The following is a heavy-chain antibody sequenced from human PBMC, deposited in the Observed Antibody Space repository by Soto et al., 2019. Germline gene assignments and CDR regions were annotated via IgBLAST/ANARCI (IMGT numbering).Heavy chain of an antibody. Sequence: GASVKVSCKASGYTFTGYYMHWVRQAPGQGLEWMGWINPNSGGTNYAQKFQGRVTMTRDTSISTAYMELSRLRSDDTAVYYCARVVPQYSGSYGPDHWGQGTLVTVSS. J-gene: IGHJ4*02. CDR2: INPNSGGT. CDR1: GYTFTGYY. V-gene: IGHV1-2*02. CDR3: ARVVPQYSGSYGPDH. D-gene: IGHD1-26*01.